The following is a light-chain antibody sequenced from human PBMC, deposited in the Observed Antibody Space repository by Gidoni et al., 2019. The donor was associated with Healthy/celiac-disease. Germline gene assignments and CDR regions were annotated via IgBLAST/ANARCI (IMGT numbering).Light chain of an antibody. V-gene: IGKV1-8*01. J-gene: IGKJ1*01. Sequence: AIRMTQSPSSFSASTGDRVTITCRASQGISSYLAWYQQKQGKAPKLLIYAESTLQSGVPSRFRGSGSGTDFTLTISCLQSEDFATYYCQQYYSYPRTFGQWTKVEIK. CDR1: QGISSY. CDR3: QQYYSYPRT. CDR2: AES.